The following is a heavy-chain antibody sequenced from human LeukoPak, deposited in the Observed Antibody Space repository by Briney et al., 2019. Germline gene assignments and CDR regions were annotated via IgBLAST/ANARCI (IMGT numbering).Heavy chain of an antibody. D-gene: IGHD6-19*01. CDR1: GGSISSYY. V-gene: IGHV4-59*01. CDR3: ARDAPYSSGWYEDYYYYGMDV. J-gene: IGHJ6*02. CDR2: IYYSGSA. Sequence: SETLSLTCTVSGGSISSYYWSWIRQPPGKGRWWIGYIYYSGSANYNPSLKSRVTISVDTSKNQFSLKLSSVTAADTAVYYCARDAPYSSGWYEDYYYYGMDVWGQGTTVTVSS.